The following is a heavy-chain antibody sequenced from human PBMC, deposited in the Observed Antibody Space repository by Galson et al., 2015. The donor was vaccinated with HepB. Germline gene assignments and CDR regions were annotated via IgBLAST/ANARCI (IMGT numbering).Heavy chain of an antibody. J-gene: IGHJ3*02. V-gene: IGHV3-30*18. CDR2: ISYDGSNK. D-gene: IGHD3-16*02. CDR1: GLTFSSYG. CDR3: AKVGGYDYVWGSYRPKGAFDI. Sequence: SLRLSCAASGLTFSSYGMHWVRQAPGKGLEWVAVISYDGSNKYYADSVKGRFTISRDNSKNTLYLQMNSLRAEDTAVYYCAKVGGYDYVWGSYRPKGAFDIWGQGTMVTVSS.